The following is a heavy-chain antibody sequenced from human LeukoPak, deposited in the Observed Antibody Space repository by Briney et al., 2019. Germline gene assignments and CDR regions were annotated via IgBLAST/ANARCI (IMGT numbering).Heavy chain of an antibody. J-gene: IGHJ4*02. D-gene: IGHD6-13*01. CDR2: ISSSGSTI. CDR3: ASNTGYSSSWYDY. V-gene: IGHV3-11*01. CDR1: GFTFSDYY. Sequence: PGGSLRLPCAASGFTFSDYYMSWIRQAPGKGLEWVSYISSSGSTIYYADSVKGRFTISRDNAKNSLYLQMNSLRAEDTAVYYCASNTGYSSSWYDYWGQGTLVTVSS.